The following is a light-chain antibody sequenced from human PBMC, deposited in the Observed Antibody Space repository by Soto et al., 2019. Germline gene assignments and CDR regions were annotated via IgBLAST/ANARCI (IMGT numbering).Light chain of an antibody. J-gene: IGKJ5*01. CDR1: QGIGHW. CDR3: PQADSFTIT. CDR2: DAS. V-gene: IGKV1-12*01. Sequence: DIQMTQSPSGVAASVGDRVAVSCRASQGIGHWLAWYQKNTGKAPNALIYDASSLQIGVPSRLSASGYGTDFTLTISSLQHEDFETYDCPQADSFTITFGHGTRLEIK.